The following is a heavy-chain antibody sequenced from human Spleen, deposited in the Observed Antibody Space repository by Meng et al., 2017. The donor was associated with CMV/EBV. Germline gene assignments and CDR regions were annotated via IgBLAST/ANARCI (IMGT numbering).Heavy chain of an antibody. CDR2: IYYSGST. Sequence: SETLSLTCTVSSDSIGGYYWSWIRQPPGKGLEWIGYIYYSGSTNYNPSLEGRVTISVDTSKSQFPLKLTSVTAADTAVYYCARGPPMHDFWSGYSWFDPWGQGALVTVSS. J-gene: IGHJ5*02. V-gene: IGHV4-59*01. CDR1: SDSIGGYY. CDR3: ARGPPMHDFWSGYSWFDP. D-gene: IGHD3-3*01.